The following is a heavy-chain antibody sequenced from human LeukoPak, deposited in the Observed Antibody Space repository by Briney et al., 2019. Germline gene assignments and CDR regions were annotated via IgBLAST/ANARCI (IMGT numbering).Heavy chain of an antibody. CDR1: GGSISSYY. V-gene: IGHV4-4*07. CDR2: SYTGGNT. CDR3: ARGPSSLYYHMDV. J-gene: IGHJ6*03. D-gene: IGHD2-2*01. Sequence: SETLSLTCSVSGGSISSYYGSWIRQPAGKRLEYIGGSYTGGNTAYNPSLKSRVTMSIDTSKSLFSLKLNSVTAADTAVYYCARGPSSLYYHMDVWATGTTVTVSS.